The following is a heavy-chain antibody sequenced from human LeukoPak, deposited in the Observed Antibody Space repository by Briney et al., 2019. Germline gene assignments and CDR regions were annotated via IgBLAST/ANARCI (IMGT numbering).Heavy chain of an antibody. Sequence: PSQTLSLTCTVSGGSISSGSYYWSWIRQPAGKGLEWIGRIYTSGSTNYNPSLKSRVTMSVDTSKNQFSLKLSSVTAAGTAVYYCARDYPGETLDYWGQGTLVTVSS. CDR2: IYTSGST. D-gene: IGHD7-27*01. CDR3: ARDYPGETLDY. J-gene: IGHJ4*02. V-gene: IGHV4-61*02. CDR1: GGSISSGSYY.